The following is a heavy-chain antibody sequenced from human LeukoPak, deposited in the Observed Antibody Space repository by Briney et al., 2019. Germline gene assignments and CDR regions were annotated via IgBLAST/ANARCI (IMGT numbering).Heavy chain of an antibody. CDR3: ARETVGLDY. CDR1: GFTFSTYS. J-gene: IGHJ4*02. CDR2: ISDGSSTI. D-gene: IGHD4-23*01. Sequence: GGSLRLSCAGSGFTFSTYSMNWVRQTPGKGLEWVSYISDGSSTIYYADSVRGRFTISRDNAKNSLYLQINSLRDEDTAVYYCARETVGLDYWGQGTLVTVSS. V-gene: IGHV3-48*02.